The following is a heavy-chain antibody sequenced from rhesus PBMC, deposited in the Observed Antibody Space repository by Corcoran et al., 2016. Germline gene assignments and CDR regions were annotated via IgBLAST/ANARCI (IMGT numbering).Heavy chain of an antibody. V-gene: IGHV4-143*01. CDR1: GGSISDPYY. D-gene: IGHD4-29*01. J-gene: IGHJ4*01. CDR3: ARLDYGNNYYYFDY. CDR2: IYANIASS. Sequence: QVQLQESGPGLVKPSETLSLTCTVSGGSISDPYYWNWIRPPPGQGLEWFGGIYANIASSYYNPSLKSRVTISKDTSKNQFSLDLYSVTAADTAVYFCARLDYGNNYYYFDYWGQGVLVTVSS.